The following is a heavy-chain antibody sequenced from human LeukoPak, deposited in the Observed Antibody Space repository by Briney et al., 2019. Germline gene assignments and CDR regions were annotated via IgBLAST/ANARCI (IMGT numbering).Heavy chain of an antibody. CDR2: ISHSGST. D-gene: IGHD1-1*01. Sequence: SETLSLTCAVYGGSFNAYYYYWSWIRPPPGEGLGWIGEISHSGSTDYNPSLKSRVSISVDTSKNQFSLRLSSVTAADTAVYYCARGVDKSATFYYYYYIDVWGKGTTVTVSS. V-gene: IGHV4-34*01. CDR1: GGSFNAYYYY. J-gene: IGHJ6*03. CDR3: ARGVDKSATFYYYYYIDV.